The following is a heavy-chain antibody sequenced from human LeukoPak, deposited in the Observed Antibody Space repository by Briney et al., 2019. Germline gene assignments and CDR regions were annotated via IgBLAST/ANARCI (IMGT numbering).Heavy chain of an antibody. V-gene: IGHV3-15*01. Sequence: PGGSLRLSCAASGFTFSNAWMSWVRQAPGKGLEWIGRIKTKSDGGTTDYAAPVKGRFTMSRDDSKNTLDLQMNSLETEDTTLYYCAWHYFDYWSQGTLVTVSA. CDR1: GFTFSNAW. CDR3: AWHYFDY. J-gene: IGHJ4*02. CDR2: IKTKSDGGTT.